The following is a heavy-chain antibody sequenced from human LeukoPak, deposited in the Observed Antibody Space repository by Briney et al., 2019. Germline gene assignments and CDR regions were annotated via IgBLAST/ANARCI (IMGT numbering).Heavy chain of an antibody. CDR2: IIPIFGTA. J-gene: IGHJ4*02. CDR1: GGTFSSYA. D-gene: IGHD3-22*01. Sequence: GASVKVSCKASGGTFSSYAISWVRQAPGQGLEWMGGIIPIFGTANYAQKFQGRVTITADESTSTAYMELSSLRSEDTAVYYCARGGYYDSSGYTSYYFDYWGQGTLVTVSS. CDR3: ARGGYYDSSGYTSYYFDY. V-gene: IGHV1-69*13.